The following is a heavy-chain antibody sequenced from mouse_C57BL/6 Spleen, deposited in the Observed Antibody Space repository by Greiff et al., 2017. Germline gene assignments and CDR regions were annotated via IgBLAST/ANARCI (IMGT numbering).Heavy chain of an antibody. J-gene: IGHJ2*01. V-gene: IGHV1-55*01. CDR1: GYTFTSYW. CDR2: IYPGSGST. D-gene: IGHD2-3*01. Sequence: QVQLQQPGAELVKPGASVKMSCKASGYTFTSYWITWVKQRPGQGLEWIGDIYPGSGSTNYNEKFKSKATLTVDTSSSTAYMQLSSLTSEDSAVYYCARRGEMAYYFDYWGQGTTLTVAS. CDR3: ARRGEMAYYFDY.